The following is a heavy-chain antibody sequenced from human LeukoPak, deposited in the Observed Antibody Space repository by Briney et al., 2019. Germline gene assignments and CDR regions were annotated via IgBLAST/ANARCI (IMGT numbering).Heavy chain of an antibody. J-gene: IGHJ4*02. D-gene: IGHD5-18*01. CDR2: IYYSGST. CDR1: GGSISSYY. V-gene: IGHV4-59*01. Sequence: PSETLSLTCTVSGGSISSYYWSWIRQPPGKGLEWIGYIYYSGSTNYNPSLKSRVTISVDTSKNQFSLKPSSVTAADTAVYYCARVPRGYSYGMLDYWGQGTLVTVSS. CDR3: ARVPRGYSYGMLDY.